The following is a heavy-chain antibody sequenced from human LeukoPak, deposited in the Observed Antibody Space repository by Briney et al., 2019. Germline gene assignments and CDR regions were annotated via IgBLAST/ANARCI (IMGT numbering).Heavy chain of an antibody. J-gene: IGHJ3*02. CDR2: IRYDGSNK. CDR1: GFTFSSYG. CDR3: AKGLLWFGELDLDAFDI. D-gene: IGHD3-10*01. Sequence: GGSLRLSCAASGFTFSSYGMHWVRQAPGKGLEWVAFIRYDGSNKYYADSVKGRFTISRDNSKNTLYLQMNSLRAEDAAVYYCAKGLLWFGELDLDAFDIWGQGTMVTVSS. V-gene: IGHV3-30*02.